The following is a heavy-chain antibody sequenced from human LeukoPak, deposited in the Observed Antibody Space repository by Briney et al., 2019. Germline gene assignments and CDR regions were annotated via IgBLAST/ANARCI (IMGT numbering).Heavy chain of an antibody. V-gene: IGHV1-69*04. CDR1: GGTFSSYA. CDR2: IIPILGIA. CDR3: ANLGSSYYYDSSGYYYPWVGY. Sequence: ASVKVSCKASGGTFSSYAISWVRQAPGQGLEWMGRIIPILGIANYAQKFQGRVTITADKSTSTAYMELSSLRAEDTAVYYCANLGSSYYYDSSGYYYPWVGYWGQGTLVTVSS. D-gene: IGHD3-22*01. J-gene: IGHJ4*02.